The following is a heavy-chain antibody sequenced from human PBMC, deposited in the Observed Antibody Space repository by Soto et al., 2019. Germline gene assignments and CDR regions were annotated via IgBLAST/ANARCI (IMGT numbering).Heavy chain of an antibody. CDR3: ARWWSGSRQGFDP. CDR1: GGSISSGDYY. J-gene: IGHJ5*02. Sequence: QVQLQESGPGLVKPSQTLSLTCTVSGGSISSGDYYWSWIRQHPGKGLEWIGYIYYSGSTYYNPSLKSRVTISVDTSKNQFSLKLSAVTAADTSVSCCARWWSGSRQGFDPWGQGTLVTVSS. D-gene: IGHD3-3*01. V-gene: IGHV4-31*03. CDR2: IYYSGST.